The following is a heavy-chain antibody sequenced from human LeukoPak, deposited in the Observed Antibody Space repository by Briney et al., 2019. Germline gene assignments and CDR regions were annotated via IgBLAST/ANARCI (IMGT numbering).Heavy chain of an antibody. D-gene: IGHD3-22*01. CDR1: GFTFSSYW. CDR3: ARAPSEIGGYYPEYFRH. V-gene: IGHV3-74*01. CDR2: IKSDGST. J-gene: IGHJ1*01. Sequence: GGSLRLSCAASGFTFSSYWMHWVRQAPGKGLVWVSRIKSDGSTNYADSEKGRFTISRDNAKNTLSLQMNSLRAEDTGVYYCARAPSEIGGYYPEYFRHWGQGTLVTVSS.